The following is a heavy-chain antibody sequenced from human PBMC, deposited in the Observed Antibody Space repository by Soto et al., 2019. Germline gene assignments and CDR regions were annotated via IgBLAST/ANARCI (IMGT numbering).Heavy chain of an antibody. CDR1: GGSISSYY. J-gene: IGHJ4*02. CDR2: IYYSGST. V-gene: IGHV4-59*01. Sequence: SETLSLACTVSGGSISSYYWSWIRQPPGKGLEWIGYIYYSGSTNYNPSLKSRVTISVDTSKNQFSLKLSSVTAADTAVYYCARGKSIAVAGYFDYWGQGTLVTVSS. CDR3: ARGKSIAVAGYFDY. D-gene: IGHD6-19*01.